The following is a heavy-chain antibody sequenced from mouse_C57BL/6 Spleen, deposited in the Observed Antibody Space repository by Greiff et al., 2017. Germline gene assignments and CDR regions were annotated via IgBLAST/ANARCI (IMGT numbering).Heavy chain of an antibody. V-gene: IGHV5-9*01. Sequence: EVKLVESGGGLVKPGGSLKLSCAASGFTFSSYTMSWVRQTPEKRLEWVATISGGGGNTYYPDSVKGRFTISRDNAKNTLYLQMSRLRSEDTALXYCARNIGTGVGRGSWFAYWGQGTLVTVSA. CDR1: GFTFSSYT. D-gene: IGHD2-14*01. CDR2: ISGGGGNT. CDR3: ARNIGTGVGRGSWFAY. J-gene: IGHJ3*01.